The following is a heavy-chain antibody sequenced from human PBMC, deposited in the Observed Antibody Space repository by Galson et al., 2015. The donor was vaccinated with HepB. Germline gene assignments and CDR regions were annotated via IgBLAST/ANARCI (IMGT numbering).Heavy chain of an antibody. CDR3: ARRSLEYYYDPSGAFDI. J-gene: IGHJ3*02. Sequence: QSGAEVKKPGESLKISCKGSGYSFTSYWIGWVRQMPGKGLEWMGIIYPGDSDTRYSPSFQGQVTISADKSISTAYLQWSSLKTSDTAMYYCARRSLEYYYDPSGAFDIWGQGTMVTVSS. CDR2: IYPGDSDT. V-gene: IGHV5-51*01. CDR1: GYSFTSYW. D-gene: IGHD3-22*01.